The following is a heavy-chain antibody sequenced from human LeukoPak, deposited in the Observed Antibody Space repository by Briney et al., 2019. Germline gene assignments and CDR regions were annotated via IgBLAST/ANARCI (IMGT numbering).Heavy chain of an antibody. V-gene: IGHV3-23*01. CDR3: ASSYSGYARRGDFDY. Sequence: GGSLRLSCAASGLTFSSYGMSWVRQAPGRGLEWVSAISTTGGTTYYADSVRGRFTISRDNAKNSLYLQMNSLRAEDTAVYYCASSYSGYARRGDFDYWGQGTLVTVSS. CDR2: ISTTGGTT. D-gene: IGHD5-12*01. J-gene: IGHJ4*02. CDR1: GLTFSSYG.